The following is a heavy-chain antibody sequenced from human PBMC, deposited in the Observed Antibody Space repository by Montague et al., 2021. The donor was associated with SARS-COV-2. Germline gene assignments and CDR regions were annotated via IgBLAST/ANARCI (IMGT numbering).Heavy chain of an antibody. D-gene: IGHD3-22*01. CDR3: AHRIAGHYYTSAHLWCPFDS. Sequence: PALVKSTQTLTLTCTFSGFSLSTTGVSVGWIRQPPGKALEWLALIYWGGGKRYSPSLKSRLTITKDTSKNQVVLTMTNMDPVDTATYYCAHRIAGHYYTSAHLWCPFDSWGPGTLATVAS. J-gene: IGHJ4*02. V-gene: IGHV2-5*02. CDR1: GFSLSTTGVS. CDR2: IYWGGGK.